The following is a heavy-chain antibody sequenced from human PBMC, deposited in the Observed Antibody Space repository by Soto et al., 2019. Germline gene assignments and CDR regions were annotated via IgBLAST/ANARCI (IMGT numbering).Heavy chain of an antibody. CDR2: IYNSAST. CDR3: ARLRWEQPWVFDY. CDR1: GGSVNSTNYN. J-gene: IGHJ4*02. V-gene: IGHV4-39*01. D-gene: IGHD1-26*01. Sequence: PSETLSLTCTVSGGSVNSTNYNWGWIRQPPGKGLEWIGSIYNSASTYYNPSLKSRVTISVDTSRNQFSLNLSSVTAADTAVFYCARLRWEQPWVFDYWGQGTLVTVSS.